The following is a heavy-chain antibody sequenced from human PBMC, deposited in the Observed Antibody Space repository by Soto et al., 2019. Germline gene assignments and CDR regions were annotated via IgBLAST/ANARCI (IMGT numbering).Heavy chain of an antibody. V-gene: IGHV3-48*02. Sequence: EVQLVESGGGLVQPGGSLRLSCEASGFTFSHYSMNWVRQAPGKGLEWVSYISVSSSTIYYADSVQGRFTISRDNAKNSLYLQMCSLRDEDTAVYYCARPARGIAVFDYWGQGTLVTVSS. CDR3: ARPARGIAVFDY. CDR1: GFTFSHYS. D-gene: IGHD6-19*01. CDR2: ISVSSSTI. J-gene: IGHJ4*02.